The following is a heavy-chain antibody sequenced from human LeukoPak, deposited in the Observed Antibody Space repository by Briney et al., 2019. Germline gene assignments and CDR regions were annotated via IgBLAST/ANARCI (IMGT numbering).Heavy chain of an antibody. CDR2: IYYSGST. CDR1: GGSISSYY. V-gene: IGHV4-59*08. D-gene: IGHD6-13*01. J-gene: IGHJ5*02. CDR3: ARLFPGYSSSLYWFDP. Sequence: PSETLSLTCTVSGGSISSYYWSWIRQPPGKGLEWIGYIYYSGSTNYNPSLKSRVTISVDTSKNQFSPKLSSVTAADTAVYYCARLFPGYSSSLYWFDPWGQGTLVTVSS.